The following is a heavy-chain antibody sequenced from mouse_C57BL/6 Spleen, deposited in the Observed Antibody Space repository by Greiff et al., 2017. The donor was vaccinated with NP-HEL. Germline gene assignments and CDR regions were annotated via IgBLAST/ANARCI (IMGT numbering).Heavy chain of an antibody. Sequence: VQLQQSGPELVKPGASVKISCKASGYAFSSSWMNWVKQRPGKGLEWIGRIYPGDGDTNYNGKFKGKATLTADKSSSTAYMQLSSLTSEDSAVYFCAGSVITTVVDWYFDVWGTGTTVTVSS. V-gene: IGHV1-82*01. CDR1: GYAFSSSW. D-gene: IGHD1-1*01. CDR2: IYPGDGDT. J-gene: IGHJ1*03. CDR3: AGSVITTVVDWYFDV.